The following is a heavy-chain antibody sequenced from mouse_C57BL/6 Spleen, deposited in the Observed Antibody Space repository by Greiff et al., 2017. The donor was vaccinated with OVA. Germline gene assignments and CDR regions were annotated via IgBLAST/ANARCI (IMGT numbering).Heavy chain of an antibody. CDR2: IYPGSGST. CDR1: GYTFTSYW. J-gene: IGHJ1*03. D-gene: IGHD2-4*01. CDR3: ARVGDYYWYFDV. V-gene: IGHV1-55*01. Sequence: VQLQQPGAELVKPGASVKMSCKASGYTFTSYWITWVKQRPGQGLEWIGDIYPGSGSTNYNEKFKSKATLTVDTSSSTAYMQLSSLTSEDSAVYYCARVGDYYWYFDVWGTGTTVTVSS.